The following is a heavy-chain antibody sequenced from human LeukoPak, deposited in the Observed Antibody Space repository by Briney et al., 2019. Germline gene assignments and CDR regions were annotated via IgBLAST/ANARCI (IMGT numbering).Heavy chain of an antibody. CDR2: IIWNSGSI. V-gene: IGHV3-9*03. CDR3: AKDIYALQYSYGYDY. D-gene: IGHD5-18*01. J-gene: IGHJ4*02. CDR1: GFTFDDYA. Sequence: PGRSLRLSCAASGFTFDDYAMHWVRQAPGAGLEWVSGIIWNSGSIGYADSVKGRFTISRDNAKNSLYLQMNSLRAEDMALYYCAKDIYALQYSYGYDYWGQGTLVTVSS.